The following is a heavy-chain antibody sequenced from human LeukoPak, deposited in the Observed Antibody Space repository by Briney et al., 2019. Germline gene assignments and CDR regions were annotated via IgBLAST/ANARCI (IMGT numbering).Heavy chain of an antibody. CDR1: GFTFSSYG. V-gene: IGHV3-30*18. D-gene: IGHD3-3*01. J-gene: IGHJ5*02. Sequence: PGGFLRLSCAASGFTFSSYGMHWVRQAPGKGLEWVAVISYDGSNKYYADSVKGRFTISRDNSKNTLYLQMNSLRAEDTAVYYCAKDRGYDFWSGYPGGPWGQGTLVTVSS. CDR2: ISYDGSNK. CDR3: AKDRGYDFWSGYPGGP.